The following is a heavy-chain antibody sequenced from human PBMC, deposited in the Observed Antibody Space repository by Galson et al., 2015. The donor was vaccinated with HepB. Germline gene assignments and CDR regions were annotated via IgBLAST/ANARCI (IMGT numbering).Heavy chain of an antibody. J-gene: IGHJ4*02. CDR3: AKVECGGDCYPNY. CDR2: ISGSGGST. V-gene: IGHV3-23*01. D-gene: IGHD2-21*02. CDR1: GFTFNRYA. Sequence: SLRLSCAASGFTFNRYAMSWVRQAPGKGLEWVSAISGSGGSTYYADSVKGRFTISRDNSKNTLYLQMNSLRAEDTAVYYCAKVECGGDCYPNYWGQGTLVTVSS.